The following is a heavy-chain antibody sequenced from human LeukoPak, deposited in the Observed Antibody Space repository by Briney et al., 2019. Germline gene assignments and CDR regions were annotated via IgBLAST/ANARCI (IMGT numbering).Heavy chain of an antibody. CDR1: GFTFSSYA. V-gene: IGHV3-23*01. J-gene: IGHJ4*02. Sequence: GGSLRLSCAASGFTFSSYAMSWVRQAPGKGLEWVSAISGSGGSTYYADSVKGRFTISRDNAKNSLYLQMNSLGAEDTAVYYCARGSGYSYGFRGGEKEYYFDYWGQGTLVTVSS. CDR3: ARGSGYSYGFRGGEKEYYFDY. D-gene: IGHD5-18*01. CDR2: ISGSGGST.